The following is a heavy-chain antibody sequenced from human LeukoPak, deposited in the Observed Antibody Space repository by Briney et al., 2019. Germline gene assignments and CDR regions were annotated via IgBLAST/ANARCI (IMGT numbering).Heavy chain of an antibody. CDR2: ISWNSGSI. D-gene: IGHD3-10*01. V-gene: IGHV3-9*01. CDR3: AKAMVRGVNYYYYYYGMDV. Sequence: GGSLRLSCAASGFTFSSYAMHWVRQAPGKGLEWVSGISWNSGSIGYADSVKGRFTISRDNAKNSLYLQMNSLRAEDTALYYCAKAMVRGVNYYYYYYGMDVWGQGTTVTVSS. CDR1: GFTFSSYA. J-gene: IGHJ6*02.